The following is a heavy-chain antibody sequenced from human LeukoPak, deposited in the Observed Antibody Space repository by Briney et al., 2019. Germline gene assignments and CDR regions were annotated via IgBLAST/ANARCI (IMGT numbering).Heavy chain of an antibody. CDR2: INHSGST. CDR3: AREDFYSGSHLGPHWFDP. Sequence: SETLSLTCAVYGGSFSGYYWSWIRQPPGKGLEWIGEINHSGSTNYNPSLKSRVTISVDTSKNQFSLRLTSVTAADTAVYYCAREDFYSGSHLGPHWFDPWGQGTLVIVSS. J-gene: IGHJ5*02. D-gene: IGHD1-26*01. V-gene: IGHV4-34*01. CDR1: GGSFSGYY.